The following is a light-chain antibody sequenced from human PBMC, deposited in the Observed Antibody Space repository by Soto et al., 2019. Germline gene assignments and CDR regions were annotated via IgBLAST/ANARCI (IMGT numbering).Light chain of an antibody. Sequence: EIVLTQSPGTLSLSPGERATLSCSASQSVSSSYLAWYQQKPGQAPRLLIYGASSRATGISDRFSGSGSGRDFTLTIGRLEPEDLAVYCCQQYASSPPTFGQGTKVDI. V-gene: IGKV3-20*01. J-gene: IGKJ1*01. CDR1: QSVSSSY. CDR2: GAS. CDR3: QQYASSPPT.